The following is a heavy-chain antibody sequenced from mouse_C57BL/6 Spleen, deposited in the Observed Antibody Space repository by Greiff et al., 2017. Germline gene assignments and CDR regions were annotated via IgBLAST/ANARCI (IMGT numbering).Heavy chain of an antibody. D-gene: IGHD2-5*01. J-gene: IGHJ1*03. CDR1: GYSITSGYD. CDR2: ISYSGST. V-gene: IGHV3-1*01. CDR3: ARSALYSNYPDWYFDV. Sequence: VQLQQSGPGMVKPSQSLSLTCTVTGYSITSGYDWHWIRHFPGNKLEWMGYISYSGSTNYNPSLKSRISITHDTSKNHFFLKLNSVTTEDTATYYCARSALYSNYPDWYFDVWGTGTTVTVSS.